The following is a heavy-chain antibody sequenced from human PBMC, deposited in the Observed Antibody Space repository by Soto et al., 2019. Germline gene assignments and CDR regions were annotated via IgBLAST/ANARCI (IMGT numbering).Heavy chain of an antibody. CDR1: GGTFSSYA. J-gene: IGHJ4*02. D-gene: IGHD2-15*01. V-gene: IGHV1-69*12. CDR3: ARESRYGSGGSCYFLPGIDY. Sequence: QVQLVQSGAEVKKPGSSVKVSCKASGGTFSSYAISWVRQAPGQGLEWMGGIIPIFGTANYAQKFQGRVTMTADESTSTDDRELSSLRSEDTAVYYCARESRYGSGGSCYFLPGIDYWGQGTLVTVSS. CDR2: IIPIFGTA.